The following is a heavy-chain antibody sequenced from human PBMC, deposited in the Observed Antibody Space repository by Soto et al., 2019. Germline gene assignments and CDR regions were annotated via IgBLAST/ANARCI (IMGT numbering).Heavy chain of an antibody. CDR3: ARGRVPTVPTPFDS. Sequence: SETLYLTCAVSDGSVSSSTWWSWVRQPPGKGLEWIGEIYRSGSTNFNPSLKSRVTMSLDKSKNQFSLRLSSVTAADTAVYYCARGRVPTVPTPFDSWGQGTLVTVSS. J-gene: IGHJ4*02. CDR1: DGSVSSSTW. D-gene: IGHD2-2*01. CDR2: IYRSGST. V-gene: IGHV4-4*02.